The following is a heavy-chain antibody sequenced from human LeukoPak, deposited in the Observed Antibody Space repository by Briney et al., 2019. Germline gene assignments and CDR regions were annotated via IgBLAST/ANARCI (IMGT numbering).Heavy chain of an antibody. CDR1: GGAFCGYY. Sequence: PSETLSLTCAVYGGAFCGYYWSWIRQPPGKGLEWIGEINHSVSTNYNPSLKSRVTISVDTSKNQFSLKLSSVTAADTAVYYCARAPPRYYYGSGSRTGRDYWGQGTLVTVSS. CDR3: ARAPPRYYYGSGSRTGRDY. D-gene: IGHD3-10*01. J-gene: IGHJ4*02. CDR2: INHSVST. V-gene: IGHV4-34*01.